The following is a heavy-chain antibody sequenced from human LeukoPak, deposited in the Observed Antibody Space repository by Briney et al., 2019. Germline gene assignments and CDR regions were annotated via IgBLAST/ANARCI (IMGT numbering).Heavy chain of an antibody. J-gene: IGHJ4*02. CDR2: IYYSGST. V-gene: IGHV4-39*01. CDR3: ARLPPGSYYDY. D-gene: IGHD1-26*01. CDR1: GGSISSSSYY. Sequence: SETLSLTCTVSGGSISSSSYYWGWIRQPPGKGLECIGSIYYSGSTYYNPSLKSRVTISEDTSSNQFSLRLSSVTAADTAVYYCARLPPGSYYDYWGQGILVTVSS.